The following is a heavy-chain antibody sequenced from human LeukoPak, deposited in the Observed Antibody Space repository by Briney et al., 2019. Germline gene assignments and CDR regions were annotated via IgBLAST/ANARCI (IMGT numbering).Heavy chain of an antibody. J-gene: IGHJ5*02. Sequence: PSETLSLTCTVSGGSISSYYWSWIRQPPGKGLEWIGYIYYSGGTNYNPSLKSRVTISVDTSKNQFSLKLSSVTAADTAVYYCARVVAGRRFDPWGQGTLVTVSS. D-gene: IGHD6-19*01. CDR3: ARVVAGRRFDP. CDR2: IYYSGGT. CDR1: GGSISSYY. V-gene: IGHV4-59*01.